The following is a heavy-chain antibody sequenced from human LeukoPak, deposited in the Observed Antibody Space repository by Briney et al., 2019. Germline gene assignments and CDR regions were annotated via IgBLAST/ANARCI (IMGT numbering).Heavy chain of an antibody. J-gene: IGHJ4*02. D-gene: IGHD5-12*01. CDR1: GFTFSSYA. Sequence: GGSLRLSCAASGFTFSSYAMSWVRQAPGKGVEWVSGISGSGGSTHYADSVKGRFTISRDNSKNTLYLQMNSLRAEDTAVYYCAKDEWSSGYDFDYWGQGTLVTVSS. V-gene: IGHV3-23*01. CDR3: AKDEWSSGYDFDY. CDR2: ISGSGGST.